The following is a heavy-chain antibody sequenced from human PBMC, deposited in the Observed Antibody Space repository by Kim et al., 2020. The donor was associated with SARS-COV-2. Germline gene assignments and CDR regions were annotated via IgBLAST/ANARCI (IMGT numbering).Heavy chain of an antibody. CDR1: GYTFTSYA. Sequence: ASVKVSCKASGYTFTSYAMNWVRQAPGQGLEWMGWINTNTGNPTYAQGFTGRFVFSLDTSVSTAYLQISSLKAEDTAVYYCARGGQITMIVDQLNFQHWGQGTLVTVSS. D-gene: IGHD3-22*01. CDR2: INTNTGNP. V-gene: IGHV7-4-1*02. CDR3: ARGGQITMIVDQLNFQH. J-gene: IGHJ1*01.